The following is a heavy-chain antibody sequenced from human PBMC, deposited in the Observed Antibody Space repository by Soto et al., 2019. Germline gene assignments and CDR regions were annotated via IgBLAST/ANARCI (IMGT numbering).Heavy chain of an antibody. D-gene: IGHD5-12*01. CDR3: ARDREEMATKSFDY. CDR2: IDPSGGST. V-gene: IGHV1-46*01. Sequence: QVQLVQSGAEVKKPGASVKVSCKASGYFFTNYHMHWVRQAPGQGLEWMGVIDPSGGSTSYAQKCQGRVTMTRDTSTSTVYMELSSLRSEDTAVYYCARDREEMATKSFDYWGQGTLVTVSS. J-gene: IGHJ4*02. CDR1: GYFFTNYH.